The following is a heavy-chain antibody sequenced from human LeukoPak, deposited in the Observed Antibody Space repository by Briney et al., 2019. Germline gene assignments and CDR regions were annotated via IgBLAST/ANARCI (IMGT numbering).Heavy chain of an antibody. CDR1: GVSISGYY. Sequence: PSETLSLTCTVSGVSISGYYWSWIRQPPGKGLEWIGYVYYSGSTNYNPSLKSRVTISIDTSKNQFSLELSSVTAVDTAVYYCARNQAVAANRGAFDIWGQGTMVTVSS. J-gene: IGHJ3*02. CDR3: ARNQAVAANRGAFDI. D-gene: IGHD6-19*01. CDR2: VYYSGST. V-gene: IGHV4-59*12.